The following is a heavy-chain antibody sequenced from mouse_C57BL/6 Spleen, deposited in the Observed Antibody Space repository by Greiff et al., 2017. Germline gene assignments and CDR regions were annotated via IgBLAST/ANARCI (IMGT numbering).Heavy chain of an antibody. V-gene: IGHV5-4*01. CDR1: GFTFSSYA. J-gene: IGHJ4*01. Sequence: DVMLVESGGGLVKPGGSLKLSCAASGFTFSSYAMSWVRQTPEKRLEWVATISDGGSYTYYPDNVKGRFTIARDNAKNNLYLQMSHLKSEDTAMYYCARDPGSNYGGAMDYWGQGTSVTVSS. CDR2: ISDGGSYT. CDR3: ARDPGSNYGGAMDY. D-gene: IGHD2-5*01.